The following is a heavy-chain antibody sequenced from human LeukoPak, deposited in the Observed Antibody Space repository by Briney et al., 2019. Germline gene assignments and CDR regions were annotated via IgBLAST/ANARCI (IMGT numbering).Heavy chain of an antibody. V-gene: IGHV3-23*01. D-gene: IGHD3-10*01. CDR2: IGSSGVGT. Sequence: GGSLRLSCAASGFTFSNYAMTWVHQAPGKGLEWVSAIGSSGVGTYYADSVKGRFTISRDNSRYTLFLQMSSLRAEDTAVYYCAKGNPLVRYGMDVWGQGTTVTVSS. CDR3: AKGNPLVRYGMDV. CDR1: GFTFSNYA. J-gene: IGHJ6*02.